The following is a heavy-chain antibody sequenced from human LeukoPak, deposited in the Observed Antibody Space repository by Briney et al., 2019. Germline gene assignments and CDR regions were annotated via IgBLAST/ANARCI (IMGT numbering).Heavy chain of an antibody. V-gene: IGHV4-59*01. Sequence: SETLSLTCTVSGGSISSYYWSWIRQPPGKGLEWIGYIYYSGGTNYNPSLTSRVPISVDTSKNQFSLKLSSVTAADTAVYYCARVKRDSEVGWLRLEGDYYYYYYMDVWGKGTTVTISS. J-gene: IGHJ6*03. CDR3: ARVKRDSEVGWLRLEGDYYYYYYMDV. CDR1: GGSISSYY. D-gene: IGHD5-12*01. CDR2: IYYSGGT.